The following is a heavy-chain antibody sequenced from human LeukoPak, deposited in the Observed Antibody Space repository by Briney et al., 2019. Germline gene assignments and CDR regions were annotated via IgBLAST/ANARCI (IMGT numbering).Heavy chain of an antibody. J-gene: IGHJ4*02. CDR2: IYHSGST. CDR1: GYSISSGYY. CDR3: ARHLYGDYARKFDY. D-gene: IGHD4-17*01. Sequence: PSETLSLTCAVSGYSISSGYYWGWIRPPPGKGLEWIGSIYHSGSTYYNPSLKSRVTISVDTSKNQFSLKLSSVTAADTAVYYCARHLYGDYARKFDYWGQGTLVTVSS. V-gene: IGHV4-38-2*01.